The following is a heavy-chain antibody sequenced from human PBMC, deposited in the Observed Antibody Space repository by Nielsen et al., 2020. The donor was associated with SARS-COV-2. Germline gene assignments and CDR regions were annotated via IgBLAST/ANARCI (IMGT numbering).Heavy chain of an antibody. CDR1: GFTFSSYW. Sequence: GESLKISCAASGFTFSSYWMSWVRQAPGKGLEWVANIKQDGSGKYYVDSVKGRFTISRDNAKNSLYLQMNSLRAEDTAVYYCARESSDFWSGYYENDAFDIWGQGTMVTVSS. CDR3: ARESSDFWSGYYENDAFDI. D-gene: IGHD3-3*01. V-gene: IGHV3-7*03. J-gene: IGHJ3*02. CDR2: IKQDGSGK.